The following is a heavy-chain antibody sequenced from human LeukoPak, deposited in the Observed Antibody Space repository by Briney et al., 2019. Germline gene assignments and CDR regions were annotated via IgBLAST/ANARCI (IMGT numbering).Heavy chain of an antibody. CDR3: AKQLGYCSDGSCYFPY. D-gene: IGHD2-15*01. CDR2: ISNNGGYT. J-gene: IGHJ4*02. Sequence: LXLSXXXXGFTFSSYWMNWARQAPGKGLEWVSAISNNGGYTYYADSVQGRFTISRDNSKSTLCLQMNSLRAEDTAVYYCAKQLGYCSDGSCYFPYWGQGTLVTVSS. V-gene: IGHV3-23*01. CDR1: GFTFSSYW.